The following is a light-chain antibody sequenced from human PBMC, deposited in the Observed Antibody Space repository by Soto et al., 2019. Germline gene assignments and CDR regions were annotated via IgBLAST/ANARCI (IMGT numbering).Light chain of an antibody. CDR2: DAS. J-gene: IGKJ4*01. V-gene: IGKV3-11*01. CDR1: QSVNSY. Sequence: EIVLTQSPATLSLSPGERATLSCRASQSVNSYLAWYQQKPGQAPRLLIYDASNRATGIPARFSGSGSGTDFTLTIRRLEPEDFAVYYCQQRSIWPPTFGGGTKVEIK. CDR3: QQRSIWPPT.